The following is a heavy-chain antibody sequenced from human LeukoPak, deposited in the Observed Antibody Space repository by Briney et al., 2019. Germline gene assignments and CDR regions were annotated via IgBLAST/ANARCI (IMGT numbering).Heavy chain of an antibody. CDR1: GASISSGNYH. D-gene: IGHD6-13*01. V-gene: IGHV4-61*02. Sequence: SETLSLTCTVSGASISSGNYHWSWIRQPAGKGLEWIGRVYISEGFKYNPSLKRRVSMSVDTSNNQFSLRLNSVTAADTAVYYCARTGSSWYPYYFDYWGQGTLVTVSS. CDR3: ARTGSSWYPYYFDY. CDR2: VYISEGF. J-gene: IGHJ4*02.